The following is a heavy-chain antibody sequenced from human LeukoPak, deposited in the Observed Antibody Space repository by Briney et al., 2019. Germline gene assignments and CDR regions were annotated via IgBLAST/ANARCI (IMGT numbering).Heavy chain of an antibody. CDR1: GFTFSSYW. CDR2: ISDGGSTT. Sequence: GGSLRLSCAASGFTFSSYWMHWVRQAPGKGLVWVSRISDGGSTTTYADSVKGRFTTSRDNAKNTLYLQMNGLRAEDTAVYFCARGGGLDVWGQGATVTVSS. V-gene: IGHV3-74*01. J-gene: IGHJ6*02. CDR3: ARGGGLDV. D-gene: IGHD3-16*01.